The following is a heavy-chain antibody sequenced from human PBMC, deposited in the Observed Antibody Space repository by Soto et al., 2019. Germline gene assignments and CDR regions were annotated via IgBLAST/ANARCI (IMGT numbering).Heavy chain of an antibody. D-gene: IGHD6-19*01. CDR2: MSYHGNYQ. Sequence: GGSLRLSCAASGFTLSSYDMHWVRQAPGKGLEWVAVMSYHGNYQFYADSVRGRFSVSRDISKSAFYLQMSSLRIEDTAIYYCVEGGWYGSMSSSDCWGQGTQVTVSS. CDR1: GFTLSSYD. V-gene: IGHV3-30*18. J-gene: IGHJ4*02. CDR3: VEGGWYGSMSSSDC.